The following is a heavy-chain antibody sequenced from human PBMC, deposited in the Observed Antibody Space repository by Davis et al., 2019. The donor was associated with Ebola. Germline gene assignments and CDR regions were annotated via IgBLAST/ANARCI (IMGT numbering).Heavy chain of an antibody. J-gene: IGHJ6*04. CDR3: MRDTYYYYNTMDV. CDR1: GFTFSSYD. Sequence: GGSLRLSCAASGFTFSSYDMHWVRQPPGKGLEWAAVIWYDGRNQYYADSVKGRFTISRDNSKNTLYLQMNSLRAEDTAVYYCMRDTYYYYNTMDVWGKGTAVTVSS. CDR2: IWYDGRNQ. V-gene: IGHV3-33*08.